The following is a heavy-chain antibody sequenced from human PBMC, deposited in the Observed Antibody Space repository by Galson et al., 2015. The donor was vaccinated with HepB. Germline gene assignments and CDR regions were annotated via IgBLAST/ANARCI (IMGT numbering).Heavy chain of an antibody. CDR1: GYSFTHYW. J-gene: IGHJ3*01. V-gene: IGHV5-51*01. CDR3: ATLEYSRLNDAFDV. CDR2: IYPGDSDT. Sequence: QSGAEVKKPGESLKISCQGSGYSFTHYWIGWVRQMPGKGLEWMGIIYPGDSDTRYSPSFQGQVTMTRDTSITTAYMELSRLRSDDTAVYYCATLEYSRLNDAFDVWGQGTMVTVSS. D-gene: IGHD6-6*01.